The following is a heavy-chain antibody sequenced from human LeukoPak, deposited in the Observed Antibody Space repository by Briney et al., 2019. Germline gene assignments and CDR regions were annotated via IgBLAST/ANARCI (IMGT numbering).Heavy chain of an antibody. CDR3: AKAGVWLPAV. CDR2: IHHSGNT. V-gene: IGHV4-4*02. D-gene: IGHD3-9*01. CDR1: GGSVSSDNW. Sequence: SETLSLTCAVSGGSVSSDNWWSWVRQPPGKGLEWIGEIHHSGNTNYSPSLKSRDTISIDKSRNQFSLKLNSVTAADTAVYYCAKAGVWLPAVWGQGTLVTVSS. J-gene: IGHJ4*02.